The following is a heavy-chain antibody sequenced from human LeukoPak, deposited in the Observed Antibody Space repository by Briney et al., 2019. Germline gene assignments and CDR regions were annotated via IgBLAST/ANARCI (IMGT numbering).Heavy chain of an antibody. D-gene: IGHD5-18*01. V-gene: IGHV1-18*01. Sequence: GASVKVSCKASGYTFTSYGISWVRQAPAQGLEWMGWISGYNGNTKHAQNLQGRVTMTTDTSTRSAYMELRSPRSDDTAVYYCARDRTTGGYSFGYDYWGQGTLVTVSS. CDR2: ISGYNGNT. J-gene: IGHJ4*02. CDR3: ARDRTTGGYSFGYDY. CDR1: GYTFTSYG.